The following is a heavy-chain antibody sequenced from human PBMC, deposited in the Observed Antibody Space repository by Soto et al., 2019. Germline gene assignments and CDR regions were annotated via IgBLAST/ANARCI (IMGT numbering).Heavy chain of an antibody. Sequence: ASVKVSCKASGYTFTNYYRHWVRQAPAQGLEWLGIIRPSGGRTEYAQRFQGRVTITRDTSSSTLYMELTSLTSEDTAVYYCAREAHDSYNFDYCGRGILLTVSS. J-gene: IGHJ4*02. V-gene: IGHV1-46*01. CDR3: AREAHDSYNFDY. CDR2: IRPSGGRT. D-gene: IGHD5-18*01. CDR1: GYTFTNYY.